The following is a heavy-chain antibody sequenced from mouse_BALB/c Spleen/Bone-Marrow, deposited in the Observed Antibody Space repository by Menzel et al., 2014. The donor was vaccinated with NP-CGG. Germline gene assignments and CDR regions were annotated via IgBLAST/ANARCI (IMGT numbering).Heavy chain of an antibody. CDR2: ISYSGST. CDR1: GYSTTSDYA. CDR3: ARDVYAMDY. J-gene: IGHJ4*01. V-gene: IGHV3-2*02. Sequence: EVKLVESGPGLVKPSQSLSLTCTVTGYSTTSDYAWNWIRQFPGNKLEWMGYISYSGSTSYNPSLKSRISITRDTSKNQFFLQLNSVTTEDTATYYCARDVYAMDYWGQGTSVTVSS.